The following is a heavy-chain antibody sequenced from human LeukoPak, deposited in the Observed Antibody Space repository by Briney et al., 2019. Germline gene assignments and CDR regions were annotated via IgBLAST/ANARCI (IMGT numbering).Heavy chain of an antibody. V-gene: IGHV4-34*01. CDR2: INHSGST. CDR3: ARGGYGDNWFDP. D-gene: IGHD3-10*01. J-gene: IGHJ5*02. CDR1: GGSFSGYY. Sequence: PSETLSLTCAVYGGSFSGYYWCWIRQPPGKGLEWIGEINHSGSTNYNPSLKSRVTISVDTSKNQFSLKLSFVTAADTAVYYCARGGYGDNWFDPWGQGTLVTVSS.